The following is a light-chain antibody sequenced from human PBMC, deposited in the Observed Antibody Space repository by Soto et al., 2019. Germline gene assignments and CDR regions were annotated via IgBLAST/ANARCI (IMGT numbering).Light chain of an antibody. V-gene: IGLV1-40*01. CDR2: GNS. Sequence: QSVLTQPPSVSGAPGQRVTISCTGSSSNIGTGYDIHWYQQVPGTAPKLLIYGNSNRPSGVPYRFSGSKSGTSASLAITGLQAEDEADYYCQSYDSSLSGGVFGTGTKLTVL. CDR1: SSNIGTGYD. J-gene: IGLJ1*01. CDR3: QSYDSSLSGGV.